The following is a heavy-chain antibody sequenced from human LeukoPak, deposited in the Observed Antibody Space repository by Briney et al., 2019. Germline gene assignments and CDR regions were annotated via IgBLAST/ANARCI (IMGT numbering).Heavy chain of an antibody. V-gene: IGHV3-23*01. CDR3: VRESALAPVLGTRYSYYGMDV. Sequence: PGGSLRLSCAASGFTFSTYTMSWVRQAPGKGLEWVSAISGGGGGGGTTNYADSVKGRFTISRDNSKNTLYLRMNSLRAEDTAVYYCVRESALAPVLGTRYSYYGMDVWGQGTTVTVSS. CDR2: ISGGGGGGGTT. CDR1: GFTFSTYT. J-gene: IGHJ6*02. D-gene: IGHD4-23*01.